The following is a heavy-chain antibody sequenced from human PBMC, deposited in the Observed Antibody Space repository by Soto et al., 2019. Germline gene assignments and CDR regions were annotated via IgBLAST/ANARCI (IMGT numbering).Heavy chain of an antibody. V-gene: IGHV3-30-3*01. Sequence: HVQLVESGGGVVQPGRSLRLSCAASGFMFSSYAMHWVRQAPGKGLEWVAVQTYDGSNKYYADSVKGRFTISRDNSKNTLYLQMNSLRAEDTAVYYCARAGGLLVDYWGQGTLVTVSS. J-gene: IGHJ4*02. CDR1: GFMFSSYA. D-gene: IGHD1-26*01. CDR3: ARAGGLLVDY. CDR2: QTYDGSNK.